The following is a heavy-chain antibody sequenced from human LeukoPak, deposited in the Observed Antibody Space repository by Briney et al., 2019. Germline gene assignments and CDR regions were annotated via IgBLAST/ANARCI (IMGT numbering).Heavy chain of an antibody. V-gene: IGHV4-34*01. CDR3: ARASGYCSGGSCYRYYYGMDV. CDR1: GFTFSTYA. Sequence: GSLRLSCAASGFTFSTYAVNWVRQPPGKGLEWVGEINHSGSTNYNPSLKSRVTISVDTSKNQFSLKLSSVTAADTAVYYCARASGYCSGGSCYRYYYGMDVWGQGTTVTVSS. D-gene: IGHD2-15*01. J-gene: IGHJ6*02. CDR2: INHSGST.